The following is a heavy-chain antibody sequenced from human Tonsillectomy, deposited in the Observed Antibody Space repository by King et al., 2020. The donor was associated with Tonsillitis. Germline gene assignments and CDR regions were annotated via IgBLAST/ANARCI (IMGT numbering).Heavy chain of an antibody. D-gene: IGHD3-10*01. CDR2: IYYSGSP. Sequence: VQLQESGPGLVKPSETLSLTCTVSGGSISSYYWSWIRQPPGKGLEWIGYIYYSGSPNYNPSLKSRVTISVNTSKNQFSLKLSSVTAADTAVYYCARDPVTNYVSGLGRFDYWGQGTLVTVSS. V-gene: IGHV4-59*01. CDR3: ARDPVTNYVSGLGRFDY. J-gene: IGHJ4*02. CDR1: GGSISSYY.